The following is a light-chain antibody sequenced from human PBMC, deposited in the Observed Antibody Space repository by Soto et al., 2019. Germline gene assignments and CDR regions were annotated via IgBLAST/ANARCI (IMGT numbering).Light chain of an antibody. J-gene: IGKJ2*01. CDR1: QSVGSF. CDR3: QQRSSWPFT. V-gene: IGKV3-11*01. CDR2: DTS. Sequence: EIVLTQSPATLSLSPGELATLSCRASQSVGSFLGWYQQRPGQAPRLLIYDTSNRATGIPARFGGSGSGTDFTLTISSLEPEDFAVYYCQQRSSWPFTFGQGTKLEIK.